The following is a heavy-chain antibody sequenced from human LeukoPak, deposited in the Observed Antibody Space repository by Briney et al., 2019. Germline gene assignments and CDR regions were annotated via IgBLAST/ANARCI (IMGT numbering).Heavy chain of an antibody. J-gene: IGHJ5*02. Sequence: GRSLRLSCAASGFTFSSYGMHWVRQAPGKGLEWVAVISYDGSNKYYADSVKGRFTISRDNSKNTLYLQMNSLRAEDTAVYYCAKDLIVAAGSYNWFDPWGQGTLVTVSS. CDR2: ISYDGSNK. CDR3: AKDLIVAAGSYNWFDP. D-gene: IGHD6-13*01. CDR1: GFTFSSYG. V-gene: IGHV3-30*18.